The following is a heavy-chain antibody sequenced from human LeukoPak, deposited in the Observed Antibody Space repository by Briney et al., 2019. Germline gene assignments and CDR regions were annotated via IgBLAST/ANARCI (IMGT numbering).Heavy chain of an antibody. CDR1: GFTFGKYW. Sequence: GGSLRLSCVASGFTFGKYWMSWVRQAPGKGLEWVSSISGSGPSTDYTDAVKGRFIISRDKSKNTLHLQMNSLRAEDTALYYCARLPTFYYDSSGYHYDYWGQGTLVTVSS. V-gene: IGHV3-23*01. CDR3: ARLPTFYYDSSGYHYDY. J-gene: IGHJ4*02. D-gene: IGHD3-22*01. CDR2: ISGSGPST.